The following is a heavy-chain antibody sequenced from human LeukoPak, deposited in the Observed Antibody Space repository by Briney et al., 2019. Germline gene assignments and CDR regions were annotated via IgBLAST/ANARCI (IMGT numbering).Heavy chain of an antibody. CDR2: IYPSDSDA. J-gene: IGHJ4*02. Sequence: GESLKISCKVSGYSFTDYWIGWVRQMPGKGLEWMGIIYPSDSDAKYSPSFQGHVSISADKSITTAYLQWSSLKASDTAMYYCARPGRGALFEYWGQGTLATVSS. D-gene: IGHD3-10*01. CDR1: GYSFTDYW. V-gene: IGHV5-51*01. CDR3: ARPGRGALFEY.